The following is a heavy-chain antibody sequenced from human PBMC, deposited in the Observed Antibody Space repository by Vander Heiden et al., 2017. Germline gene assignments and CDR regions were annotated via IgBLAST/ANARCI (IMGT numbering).Heavy chain of an antibody. V-gene: IGHV3-33*01. CDR3: ARAGSDIAVAGPFDF. CDR1: GFTFKTYG. CDR2: IWYDGNTK. D-gene: IGHD6-19*01. J-gene: IGHJ4*02. Sequence: QVQLLESGGGVVRSGRSVRLSCAASGFTFKTYGMHWVRQAPGKGREWLAIIWYDGNTKDYADSVKGRFTISRDNSKNTLYLEMSSLRVEDTAIYYCARAGSDIAVAGPFDFWGQGTLVTVSS.